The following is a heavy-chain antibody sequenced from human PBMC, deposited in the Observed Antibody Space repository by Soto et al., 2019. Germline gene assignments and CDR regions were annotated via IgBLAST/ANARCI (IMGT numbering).Heavy chain of an antibody. CDR1: GGSISTYY. D-gene: IGHD1-26*01. V-gene: IGHV4-59*12. CDR3: ARESRMGSDY. J-gene: IGHJ4*02. CDR2: IYYSGST. Sequence: QVQLQESGPGLVKPSETLSLTCIVSGGSISTYYWSWIRQPPGKGLEWIGYIYYSGSTNYNPSLKRRVTISVDTSKNQISLKLRSVTAADTAVYYCARESRMGSDYWGQGTLVTVSA.